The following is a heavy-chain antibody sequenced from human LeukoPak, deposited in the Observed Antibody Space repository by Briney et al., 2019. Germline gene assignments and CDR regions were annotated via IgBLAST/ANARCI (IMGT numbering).Heavy chain of an antibody. CDR1: GYSFTSYW. CDR2: IDPSDSYT. CDR3: ARRGSGWFLHFDY. J-gene: IGHJ4*02. Sequence: GESLKISCKGSGYSFTSYWISWVRQMPGKGLEWMGRIDPSDSYTNYSPSFQGHVTISADKSISTAYLQRSSLKASDTAMYYCARRGSGWFLHFDYWGQGTLVTVSS. V-gene: IGHV5-10-1*01. D-gene: IGHD6-19*01.